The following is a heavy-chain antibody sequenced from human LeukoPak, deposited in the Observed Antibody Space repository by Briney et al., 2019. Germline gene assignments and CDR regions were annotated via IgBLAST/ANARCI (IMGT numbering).Heavy chain of an antibody. D-gene: IGHD6-19*01. CDR1: GGTFSSYT. CDR2: IIPILGIA. Sequence: GASVKVSCKASGGTFSSYTISWARQAPGQGLEWMGRIIPILGIANYAQKFQGRVTITADKSTSTAYMELSSVRSEDTAVYYCARDEKTEAVRHCYGMDVGGQGTTVTVSS. V-gene: IGHV1-69*04. J-gene: IGHJ6*02. CDR3: ARDEKTEAVRHCYGMDV.